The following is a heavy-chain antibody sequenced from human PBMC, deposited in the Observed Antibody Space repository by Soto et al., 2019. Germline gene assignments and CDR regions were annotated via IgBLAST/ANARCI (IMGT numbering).Heavy chain of an antibody. CDR3: ARHGGITRIEGGGLLSDFDI. CDR2: IYYSGST. CDR1: GGSISSSSYY. D-gene: IGHD3-22*01. Sequence: SETLSLTCTVSGGSISSSSYYWGWIRQPPGKGLEWIGSIYYSGSTYYNPSLKSRVTISVDTSKNQFSLKLSSVTAADTAVYYGARHGGITRIEGGGLLSDFDIWGQGTMVTVSS. V-gene: IGHV4-39*01. J-gene: IGHJ3*02.